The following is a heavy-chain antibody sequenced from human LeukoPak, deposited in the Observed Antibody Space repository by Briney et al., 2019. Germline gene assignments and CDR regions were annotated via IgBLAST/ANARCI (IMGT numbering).Heavy chain of an antibody. CDR2: MFYGART. Sequence: SETLSLTCTVSGGSISNSHYYRGWIRQPPGKGLEWIGSMFYGARTYYNPSLESRVTISVDTSKNQFSLTLRSVTAADTAVYHCVTMDTAMVPLDFWGQGTLVIVSS. CDR3: VTMDTAMVPLDF. J-gene: IGHJ4*02. V-gene: IGHV4-39*07. CDR1: GGSISNSHYY. D-gene: IGHD5-18*01.